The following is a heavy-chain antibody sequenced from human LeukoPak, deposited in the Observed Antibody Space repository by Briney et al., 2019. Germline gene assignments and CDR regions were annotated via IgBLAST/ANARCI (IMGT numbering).Heavy chain of an antibody. CDR3: ARDGCFWSGYHAFDL. CDR2: LSVIGGMT. J-gene: IGHJ3*01. CDR1: GFTISTYA. Sequence: GGSLRLSCAASGFTISTYAMSWVRKAPGKGLEWVSGLSVIGGMTYYADAVKGRLTISRDNSKNKLYLQMNSLRAEDTAVYYRARDGCFWSGYHAFDLWGQGTMVTVSS. V-gene: IGHV3-23*01. D-gene: IGHD3-3*01.